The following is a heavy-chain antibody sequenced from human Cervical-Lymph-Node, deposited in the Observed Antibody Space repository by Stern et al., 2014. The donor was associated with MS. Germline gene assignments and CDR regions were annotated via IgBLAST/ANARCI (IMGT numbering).Heavy chain of an antibody. CDR3: AGGIREGTTVFGVGPGRFYYNMDV. V-gene: IGHV1-69*01. Sequence: QVQLVQSGAEVRRPGSSVKVSCKASGGPFSNFAINWVRQAPGQGLQWMGGIIPLFVTPSYAQKFQGRVTITAGQSPGQAYMELISLKSDDTAIYYCAGGIREGTTVFGVGPGRFYYNMDVWGQGTTVTVS. J-gene: IGHJ6*02. CDR2: IIPLFVTP. CDR1: GGPFSNFA. D-gene: IGHD3-3*01.